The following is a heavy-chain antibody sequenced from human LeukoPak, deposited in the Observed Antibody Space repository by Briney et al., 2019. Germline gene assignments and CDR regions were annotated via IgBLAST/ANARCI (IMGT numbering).Heavy chain of an antibody. V-gene: IGHV4-61*02. J-gene: IGHJ4*02. CDR2: IYTSGST. CDR3: AGNYYGSGSYYSEDRY. Sequence: PSETLSLTCTVSGGSISSGSYYWSWLRQPAGKGLEWIGRIYTSGSTNYNPSLKSRVTISVDTSKNQFSLKLSSVTAADTAVYYCAGNYYGSGSYYSEDRYWGQGTLVTVSS. CDR1: GGSISSGSYY. D-gene: IGHD3-10*01.